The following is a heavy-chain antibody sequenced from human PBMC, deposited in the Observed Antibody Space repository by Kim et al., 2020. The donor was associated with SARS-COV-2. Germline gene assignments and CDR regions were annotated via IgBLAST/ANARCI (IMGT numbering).Heavy chain of an antibody. Sequence: SVKVSCKASGGTFSSYTISWVRQAPGQGLEWMGRIIPILGIANYAQKFQGRVTITADKSTSTAYMELSSLRSEDTAVYYCARADLAIAAAAPLYYYYYYGMDVWGQGTTVTVSS. CDR3: ARADLAIAAAAPLYYYYYYGMDV. V-gene: IGHV1-69*02. J-gene: IGHJ6*02. CDR2: IIPILGIA. D-gene: IGHD6-13*01. CDR1: GGTFSSYT.